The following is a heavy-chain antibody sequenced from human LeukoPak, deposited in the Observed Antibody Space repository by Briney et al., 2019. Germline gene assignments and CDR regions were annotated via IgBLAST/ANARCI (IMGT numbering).Heavy chain of an antibody. Sequence: SETLSLTCTVSGGSISGYYWSWIRQPPGKGPEWIGYIYYSGSTNYNPSLKSRVTISVDTSKNQFSLKMNSVTAADTAVYYCARLASSGWSHCDYWGQGTLVIVSS. CDR3: ARLASSGWSHCDY. V-gene: IGHV4-59*08. D-gene: IGHD6-19*01. CDR1: GGSISGYY. J-gene: IGHJ4*02. CDR2: IYYSGST.